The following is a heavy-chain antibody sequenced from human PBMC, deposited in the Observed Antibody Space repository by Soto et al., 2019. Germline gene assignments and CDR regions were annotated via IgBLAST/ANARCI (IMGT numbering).Heavy chain of an antibody. CDR2: IVPIFGSR. Sequence: QVQLVQSGAEVKKPGSSVKVSCKASGDSFSSYAMSWVRQAPGQGLEWMGGIVPIFGSRNYAQKLQGRVTITADESTSTVYMELTSLTYDDPAIYYCARDGDSGAYEYWGQGTLVTVSS. V-gene: IGHV1-69*12. CDR1: GDSFSSYA. D-gene: IGHD5-12*01. CDR3: ARDGDSGAYEY. J-gene: IGHJ4*02.